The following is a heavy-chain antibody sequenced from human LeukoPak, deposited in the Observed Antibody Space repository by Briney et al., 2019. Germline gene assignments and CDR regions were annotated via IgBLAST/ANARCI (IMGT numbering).Heavy chain of an antibody. D-gene: IGHD7-27*01. V-gene: IGHV4-59*01. Sequence: SEPLSLTRTVSGGSISTYYWSWIRQPPGKGMEWIGYIYYFGNTDYNPSLKCRVTISVDTSTNHFSLHQRSVTAGDTAVYYCAKLGSPRAYWGPGMLVSVSS. CDR1: GGSISTYY. J-gene: IGHJ4*02. CDR3: AKLGSPRAY. CDR2: IYYFGNT.